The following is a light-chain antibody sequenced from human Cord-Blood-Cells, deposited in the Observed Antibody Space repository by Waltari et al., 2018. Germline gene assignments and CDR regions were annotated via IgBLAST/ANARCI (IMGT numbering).Light chain of an antibody. CDR3: QVWDSSSDHYV. CDR1: NIGSKR. CDR2: DES. Sequence: SYVLTQPPSVSVAPGKTARITCGGNNIGSKRVHWYQPKPGQAPVLVIYDESDRPSGIPERFSGSNSWNTATLTISRVEAGDEADYYCQVWDSSSDHYVFGTGTKVTVL. J-gene: IGLJ1*01. V-gene: IGLV3-21*04.